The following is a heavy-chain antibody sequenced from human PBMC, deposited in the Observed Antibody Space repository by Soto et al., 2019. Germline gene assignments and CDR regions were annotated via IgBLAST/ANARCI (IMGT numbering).Heavy chain of an antibody. CDR2: IYYSST. D-gene: IGHD6-19*01. V-gene: IGHV4-61*01. CDR3: ARGYSRGWYPHFDY. J-gene: IGHJ4*02. Sequence: QVQLQESGPGLVKPSETLSLTCTVSGGSVSSGSYYWSWIRQPPGKGLEWIGYIYYSSTNYNPSLKSRVTMSVDTSKKQFSLKLSSVTAADTAVYFCARGYSRGWYPHFDYWGQGTLDTVSS. CDR1: GGSVSSGSYY.